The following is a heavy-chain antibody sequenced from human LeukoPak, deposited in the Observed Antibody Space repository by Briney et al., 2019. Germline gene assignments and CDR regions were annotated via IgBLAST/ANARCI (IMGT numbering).Heavy chain of an antibody. D-gene: IGHD2-15*01. CDR2: IYYSGST. J-gene: IGHJ4*02. CDR3: AGDSCSGGSCSRVFDY. Sequence: SETLSLTCTVSGGSISSYYWSWIRQPPGKGLEWIGYIYYSGSTNYNPSLKSRVTISVDTSKNQFSLKLSSVTAADTAVYYCAGDSCSGGSCSRVFDYWGQGTLVTVSS. CDR1: GGSISSYY. V-gene: IGHV4-59*01.